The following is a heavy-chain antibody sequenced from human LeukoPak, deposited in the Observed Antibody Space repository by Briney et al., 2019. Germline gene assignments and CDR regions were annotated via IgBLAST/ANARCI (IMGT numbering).Heavy chain of an antibody. J-gene: IGHJ4*02. CDR1: GGSISSSSYY. D-gene: IGHD4-23*01. CDR3: ARHNNDMVNFDY. CDR2: IYYSGST. Sequence: SETLSLTCTVSGGSISSSSYYWGWIRQPPGKGLEWIGSIYYSGSTYYNPSLKSRVTISVDTSKNQFSLKLSSVTAADTAVHYCARHNNDMVNFDYWGQGTLVTVSS. V-gene: IGHV4-39*01.